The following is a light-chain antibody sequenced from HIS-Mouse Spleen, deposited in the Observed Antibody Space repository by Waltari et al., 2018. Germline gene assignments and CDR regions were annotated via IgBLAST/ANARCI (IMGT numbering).Light chain of an antibody. V-gene: IGKV3-11*01. J-gene: IGKJ4*01. CDR3: QQRSNWPT. Sequence: EIVLTQSPATLSLSPGERATNACRASQSVSSYLTWYQQKPGQAPRLLIYAAPNRATGIPARFSGSGSGTDFTLTISSLEPEDFAVYYCQQRSNWPTFGGGTKVEIK. CDR1: QSVSSY. CDR2: AAP.